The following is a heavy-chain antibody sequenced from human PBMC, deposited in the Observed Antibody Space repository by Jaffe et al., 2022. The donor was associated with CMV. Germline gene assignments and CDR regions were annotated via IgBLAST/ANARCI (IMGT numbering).Heavy chain of an antibody. CDR2: INPNSGGT. V-gene: IGHV1-2*02. Sequence: QVQLVQSGAEVKKPGASVKVSCKASGYTFTGYYMHWVRQAPGQGLEWMGWINPNSGGTNYAQKFQGRVTMTRDTSISTAYMELSRLRSDDTAVYYCAREFTFGGVIVISKGGYYGMDVWGQGTTVTVSS. J-gene: IGHJ6*02. D-gene: IGHD3-16*02. CDR1: GYTFTGYY. CDR3: AREFTFGGVIVISKGGYYGMDV.